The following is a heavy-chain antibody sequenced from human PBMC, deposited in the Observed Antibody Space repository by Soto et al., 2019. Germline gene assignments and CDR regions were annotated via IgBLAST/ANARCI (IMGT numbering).Heavy chain of an antibody. CDR1: GGSLSSGDCY. CDR2: IYYSGST. CDR3: VRVSVVTDY. V-gene: IGHV4-30-4*01. J-gene: IGHJ4*02. D-gene: IGHD3-22*01. Sequence: PSETLSLTCTVSGGSLSSGDCYWSWIRQPPGKGLEWIGYIYYSGSTYYNPSLKSRVTISVDTSKNQFSLKLSSVTAADTAVYYCVRVSVVTDYWGQGTLVTVSS.